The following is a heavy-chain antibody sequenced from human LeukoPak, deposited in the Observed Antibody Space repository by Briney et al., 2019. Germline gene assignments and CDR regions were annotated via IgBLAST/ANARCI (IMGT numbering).Heavy chain of an antibody. CDR1: GGSISNRNYY. J-gene: IGHJ5*02. V-gene: IGHV4-39*07. CDR2: IFYSGTT. CDR3: AREVAYGGDSFLNWFDP. Sequence: SETLSLTCTVSGGSISNRNYYWGWIRQPPGKGLEWIGSIFYSGTTYYNPSLESRVTISLDTSKNQVSLKLSSVTAADTAVYYCAREVAYGGDSFLNWFDPWGLGTLVTVSS. D-gene: IGHD4-23*01.